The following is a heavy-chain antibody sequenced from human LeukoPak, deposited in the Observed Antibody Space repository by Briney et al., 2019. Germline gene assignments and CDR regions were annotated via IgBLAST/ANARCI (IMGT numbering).Heavy chain of an antibody. J-gene: IGHJ5*02. D-gene: IGHD3-9*01. V-gene: IGHV3-7*01. CDR2: IKQDGSEK. CDR3: AKWAYYDILTGGENWFDP. CDR1: GFTFSSYW. Sequence: GGSLRLSCAASGFTFSSYWMSWVRQAPGKGLEWVADIKQDGSEKYYVDSVKGRFTISRDNAKNTLYLQMNSLRAEDTAVYYCAKWAYYDILTGGENWFDPWGQGTLVTVSS.